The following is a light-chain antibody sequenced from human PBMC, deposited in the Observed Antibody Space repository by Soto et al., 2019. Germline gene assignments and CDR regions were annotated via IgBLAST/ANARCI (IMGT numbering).Light chain of an antibody. V-gene: IGKV1-39*01. CDR3: QQSYSTLPIT. CDR1: QNISNY. J-gene: IGKJ5*01. Sequence: DIPMTQSPSSLSASVGDRVTITCRASQNISNYLNWYQQKPGKAPKLLIYAASSLQNVVPSRFSGSGSGTEFTLTISSLQPEDFATYYCQQSYSTLPITFGQGTRLEIK. CDR2: AAS.